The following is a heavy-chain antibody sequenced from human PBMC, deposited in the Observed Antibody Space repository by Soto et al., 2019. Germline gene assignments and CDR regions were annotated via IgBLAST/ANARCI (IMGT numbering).Heavy chain of an antibody. CDR1: GYSLTELS. V-gene: IGHV1-24*01. CDR3: ATDLGYCSSTSCYTGGHWFDP. CDR2: FDPEDGET. Sequence: GXSVKDSCKVSGYSLTELSMHWVRQAPGKGLEWMGGFDPEDGETIYAQKFQGRVTMTEDTSTDTAYMELSSLRSEDTAVYYCATDLGYCSSTSCYTGGHWFDPCGQGTLVTVSS. D-gene: IGHD2-2*02. J-gene: IGHJ5*02.